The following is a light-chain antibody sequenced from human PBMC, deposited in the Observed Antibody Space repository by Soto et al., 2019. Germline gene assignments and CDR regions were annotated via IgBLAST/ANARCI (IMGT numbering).Light chain of an antibody. V-gene: IGLV3-1*01. CDR1: KLGDKY. Sequence: SYELTQPPSVSVSPGQTASITCSGDKLGDKYACWYQQKPGQSPVLVIYQDSKRPSGIPERFSGSNSGNTATLTIGGTQAMDEADYDCQAWDSSTVVFGGGTKVTVL. CDR3: QAWDSSTVV. CDR2: QDS. J-gene: IGLJ2*01.